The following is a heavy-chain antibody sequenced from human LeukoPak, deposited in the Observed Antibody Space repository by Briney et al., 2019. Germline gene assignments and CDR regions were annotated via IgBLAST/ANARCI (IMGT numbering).Heavy chain of an antibody. D-gene: IGHD3-10*01. CDR2: ITTSGNII. CDR1: GFTVSSNS. J-gene: IGHJ6*03. CDR3: AREVVRGILTYYYYMDV. V-gene: IGHV3-48*04. Sequence: PGGSLRLSCTVSGFTVSSNSMSWVRQAPGKGLEWVSYITTSGNIIYYADSVRGRFTISRDNAKNSLYLQMNSLRAEDTAVYYCAREVVRGILTYYYYMDVWGKGTTVTISS.